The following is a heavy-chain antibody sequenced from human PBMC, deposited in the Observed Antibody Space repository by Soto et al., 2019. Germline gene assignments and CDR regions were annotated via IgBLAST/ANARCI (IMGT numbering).Heavy chain of an antibody. CDR1: GGTFSSYA. Sequence: SVKVSCKASGGTFSSYAISWVRQAPGQGLEWMGGIIPIFGTANYAQKFQGRVTITADESTSTAYMELSSLRSEDTAVYYCASGWPGAVRRYSYGPNDYWGQSTLVTVSS. J-gene: IGHJ4*02. CDR3: ASGWPGAVRRYSYGPNDY. V-gene: IGHV1-69*13. CDR2: IIPIFGTA. D-gene: IGHD5-18*01.